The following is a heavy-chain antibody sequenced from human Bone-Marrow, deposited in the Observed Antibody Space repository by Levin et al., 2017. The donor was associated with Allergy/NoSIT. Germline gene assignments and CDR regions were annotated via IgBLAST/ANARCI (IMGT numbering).Heavy chain of an antibody. CDR2: ISASGGST. CDR1: GFTFSSHA. D-gene: IGHD2-15*01. V-gene: IGHV3-23*01. CDR3: AKDGTSGYCSGGSCPNNWFDP. Sequence: GESLKISCAASGFTFSSHAMSWVRQAPGKGLEWVSAISASGGSTYSADSVKGRFTISRDNSKNTLYLQMSSLRAEDTAVYYCAKDGTSGYCSGGSCPNNWFDPWGQGTLVTVSS. J-gene: IGHJ5*02.